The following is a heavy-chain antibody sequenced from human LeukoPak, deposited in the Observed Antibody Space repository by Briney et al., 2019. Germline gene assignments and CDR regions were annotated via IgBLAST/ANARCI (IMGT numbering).Heavy chain of an antibody. CDR2: IYYSGST. Sequence: PSETLSLTCTVSGGSISSYYWSWIRQPPGKGLEWIGYIYYSGSTNYNPSLKSRVTISVDTSKNQFSLKLSSVTAADTAVYYCARGGRYYYGSGSYSHPNWFDPWGQGTLVTVSS. CDR1: GGSISSYY. CDR3: ARGGRYYYGSGSYSHPNWFDP. V-gene: IGHV4-59*12. D-gene: IGHD3-10*01. J-gene: IGHJ5*02.